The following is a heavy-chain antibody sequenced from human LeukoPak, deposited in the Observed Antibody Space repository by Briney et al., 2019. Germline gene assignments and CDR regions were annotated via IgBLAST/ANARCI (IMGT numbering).Heavy chain of an antibody. CDR2: VYYRVNT. J-gene: IGHJ4*02. V-gene: IGHV4-59*01. Sequence: SETLSLTCTVSGGSGDAINTYYWNWIRQPPGKGLERIGYVYYRVNTNYTPSLKSRLTISVDTSKSQFSLKVSSVTAADTAVYYCARARTRGNNWYFDYWGQGTLVTVSS. D-gene: IGHD1-1*01. CDR3: ARARTRGNNWYFDY. CDR1: GGSGDAINTYY.